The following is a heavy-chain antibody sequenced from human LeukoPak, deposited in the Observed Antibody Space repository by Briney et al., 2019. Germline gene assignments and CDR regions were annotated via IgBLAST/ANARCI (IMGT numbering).Heavy chain of an antibody. J-gene: IGHJ4*02. CDR3: ARGFYTNDF. Sequence: GGSLRLSCAASGFTFSSNAMRWVRQAQGKGVEGGSTITRGGRTYDSDSVKGRFTISRDNSKNTLYLQMDSLRVEDTAVYYCARGFYTNDFWGQGALVAVSA. V-gene: IGHV3-23*01. D-gene: IGHD4-11*01. CDR2: ITRGGRT. CDR1: GFTFSSNA.